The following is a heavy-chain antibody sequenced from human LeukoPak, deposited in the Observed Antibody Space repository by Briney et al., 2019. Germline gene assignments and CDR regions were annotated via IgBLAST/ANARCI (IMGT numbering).Heavy chain of an antibody. CDR3: ARLYSSGWIDY. V-gene: IGHV3-53*01. J-gene: IGHJ4*02. CDR1: VFTVSSNY. D-gene: IGHD6-19*01. CDR2: IYSGGST. Sequence: PGGSLRLSCAASVFTVSSNYMSWVRQAPGKGLEWVSVIYSGGSTYYADSVKGRFTISRDNSKNTLYLQMNSLRAEDTAVYYCARLYSSGWIDYWGQGTLVTVSS.